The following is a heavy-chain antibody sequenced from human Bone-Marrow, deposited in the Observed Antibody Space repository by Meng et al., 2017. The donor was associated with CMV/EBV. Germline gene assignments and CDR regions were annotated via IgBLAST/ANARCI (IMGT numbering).Heavy chain of an antibody. CDR3: ARQHVTTLGARNSGMDV. CDR2: INHSGST. V-gene: IGHV4-34*01. D-gene: IGHD4-11*01. Sequence: SGTLSLTCAVYGGSFSDYYWAWIRQPPEKGLEWIGEINHSGSTNHNPSLKSRVTISVDTSKRQFSLRLRSVTAADTALYYCARQHVTTLGARNSGMDVWGQGTTVTVSS. CDR1: GGSFSDYY. J-gene: IGHJ6*02.